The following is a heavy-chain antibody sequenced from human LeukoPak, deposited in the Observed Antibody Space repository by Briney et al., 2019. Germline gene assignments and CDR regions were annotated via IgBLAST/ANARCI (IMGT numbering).Heavy chain of an antibody. CDR2: ISGSGGST. CDR3: ARDAPQVSYYYDRYCYGMDV. Sequence: GGSLRLSCAASGFTFSSYAMSWVRQAPGKGLEWVSAISGSGGSTYYADSVKGRFTISRDNSKNTLYLQMNSLRAEDTAVYYCARDAPQVSYYYDRYCYGMDVWGQGTTVTVSS. J-gene: IGHJ6*02. CDR1: GFTFSSYA. D-gene: IGHD3-22*01. V-gene: IGHV3-23*01.